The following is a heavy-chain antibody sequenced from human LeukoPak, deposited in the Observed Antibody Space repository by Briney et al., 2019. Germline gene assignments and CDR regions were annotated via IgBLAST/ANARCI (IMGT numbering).Heavy chain of an antibody. CDR1: GGSFSGYY. V-gene: IGHV4-34*01. CDR3: ASVPLVPGGYYYYGMDV. Sequence: SETLSLTCAVYGGSFSGYYWSWIRQPPGKGLEWIGEINHSGSTNYNPSLKSRVTISVDTSKNQFSLKLSSVTAADTAVYYCASVPLVPGGYYYYGMDVWGQGTTVTVSS. J-gene: IGHJ6*02. D-gene: IGHD2-2*01. CDR2: INHSGST.